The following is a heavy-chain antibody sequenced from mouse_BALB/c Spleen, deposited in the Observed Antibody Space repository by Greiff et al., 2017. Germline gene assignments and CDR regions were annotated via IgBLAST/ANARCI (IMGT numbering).Heavy chain of an antibody. V-gene: IGHV1-15*01. CDR2: IDPETGGT. CDR3: TRDGYDGAY. CDR1: GYTFTDYE. Sequence: VQLQQSGAELVRPGASVTLSCKASGYTFTDYEMHWVKQTPVHGLEWIGAIDPETGGTAYNQKFKGKATLTADKSSSTAYMELRSLTSEDSAVYYCTRDGYDGAYWGQGTLVTVSA. D-gene: IGHD2-2*01. J-gene: IGHJ3*01.